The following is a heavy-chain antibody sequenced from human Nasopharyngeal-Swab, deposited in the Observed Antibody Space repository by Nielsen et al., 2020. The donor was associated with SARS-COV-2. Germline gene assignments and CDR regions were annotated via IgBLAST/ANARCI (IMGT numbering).Heavy chain of an antibody. D-gene: IGHD6-13*01. Sequence: ASVKVSCKASGYTFTGYYMHWVRQAPGQGLEWMGWINPNSGGTNYAQKFQGRVTMTRDTSISTACMELSRLRSDDTAVYYCARESIAAAGRDFDYWGQGTLVTVSS. CDR1: GYTFTGYY. V-gene: IGHV1-2*02. CDR3: ARESIAAAGRDFDY. CDR2: INPNSGGT. J-gene: IGHJ4*02.